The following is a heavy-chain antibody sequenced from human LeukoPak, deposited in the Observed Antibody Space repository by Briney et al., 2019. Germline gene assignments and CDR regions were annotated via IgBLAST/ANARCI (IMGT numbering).Heavy chain of an antibody. V-gene: IGHV4-59*12. J-gene: IGHJ4*02. CDR1: GGSISSYY. CDR3: GRINLGGVISY. D-gene: IGHD3-16*02. CDR2: IYYSGST. Sequence: SETLSLTCTVSGGSISSYYWSWIRQPPGKGLEWIGYIYYSGSTYFNPSLKSRVTISLDTSKNQFSLKVSSVTAADTAVYYCGRINLGGVISYWGQGTLVTVSS.